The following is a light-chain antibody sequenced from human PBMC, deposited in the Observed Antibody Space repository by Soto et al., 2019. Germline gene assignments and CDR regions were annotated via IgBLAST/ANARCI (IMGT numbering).Light chain of an antibody. J-gene: IGKJ4*02. CDR2: AAS. CDR1: QAIGHY. Sequence: DIQLTQSPSFLSASVGDRVTITCRASQAIGHYLAWYQQRPGTAPNLLISAASTLQSGVPSRFSGSGSGTEFTLTISSLQPADFATYSCQQLNTYPLTFGGGTKVELK. CDR3: QQLNTYPLT. V-gene: IGKV1-9*01.